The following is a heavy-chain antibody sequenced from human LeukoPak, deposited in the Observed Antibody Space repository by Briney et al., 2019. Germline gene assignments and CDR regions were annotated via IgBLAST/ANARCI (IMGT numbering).Heavy chain of an antibody. Sequence: PSETLSLTCAVYGGSFSGYYWSWIRQPPGKGLEWIGEINHSGSTNYNPSLKSRVTISVDTSKNQFSLKLSSVTAADTAVYYCARDYWVTKKGMDVWGQGTTVTVSS. V-gene: IGHV4-34*01. CDR3: ARDYWVTKKGMDV. D-gene: IGHD4-23*01. CDR2: INHSGST. J-gene: IGHJ6*02. CDR1: GGSFSGYY.